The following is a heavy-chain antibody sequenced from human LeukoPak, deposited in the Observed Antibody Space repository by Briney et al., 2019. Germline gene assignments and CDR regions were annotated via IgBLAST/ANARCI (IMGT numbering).Heavy chain of an antibody. V-gene: IGHV3-64*02. Sequence: GGSLILSCAASGFPFSSYAMHWVRQAPGKGLESVSAISSSGGSTYYVDSVKGRYSISRDNSKNTLYLQMGSLRAEDMAVYYCVRENNWNYVLDYWGQGTLVTVSS. CDR2: ISSSGGST. J-gene: IGHJ4*02. D-gene: IGHD1-7*01. CDR1: GFPFSSYA. CDR3: VRENNWNYVLDY.